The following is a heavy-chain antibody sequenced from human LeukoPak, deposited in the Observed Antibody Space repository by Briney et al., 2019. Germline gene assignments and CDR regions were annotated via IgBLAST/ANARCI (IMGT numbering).Heavy chain of an antibody. CDR1: GGSISSGSYY. Sequence: PSETLSLTCTVSGGSISSGSYYWCWIRQPAGKGLEWIGRIYTSGSTNYNPSLKSRVTISVDTSKNQFSLKLSSVTAADTAVYYCARFVVVPAAIRHDAFDIWGQGTMVTVSS. J-gene: IGHJ3*02. D-gene: IGHD2-2*02. CDR3: ARFVVVPAAIRHDAFDI. V-gene: IGHV4-61*02. CDR2: IYTSGST.